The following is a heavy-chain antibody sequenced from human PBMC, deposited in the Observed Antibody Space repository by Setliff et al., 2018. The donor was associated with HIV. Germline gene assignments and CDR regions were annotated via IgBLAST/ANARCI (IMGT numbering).Heavy chain of an antibody. CDR1: GDSISSNNYY. D-gene: IGHD2-21*02. V-gene: IGHV4-39*07. CDR2: IFYSETVYYGGRT. J-gene: IGHJ4*02. CDR3: ARGVPLLPPHY. Sequence: NPSETLSLTCTVSGDSISSNNYYWGWIRQPPGKGPEWIGSIFYSETVYYGGRTYYSPSLKSRVTISVDTSKNQFSLSLTSVIAADTAVYYCARGVPLLPPHYWGQGTLVTVSS.